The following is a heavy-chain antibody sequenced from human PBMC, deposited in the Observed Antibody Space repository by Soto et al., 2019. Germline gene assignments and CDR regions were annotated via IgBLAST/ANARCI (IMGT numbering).Heavy chain of an antibody. CDR1: GFTFSNYG. CDR3: AKVTGLRLGEENHYYYGMDV. J-gene: IGHJ6*02. CDR2: ISNDGSNK. V-gene: IGHV3-30*18. D-gene: IGHD3-16*01. Sequence: PGGSLRLSCAASGFTFSNYGIHWVRQAPGKGLDWVAVISNDGSNKNYADSVKGRFTISRDNSKNTLYLQMNSLRAEDTAVYYCAKVTGLRLGEENHYYYGMDVWGQGTTVTVSS.